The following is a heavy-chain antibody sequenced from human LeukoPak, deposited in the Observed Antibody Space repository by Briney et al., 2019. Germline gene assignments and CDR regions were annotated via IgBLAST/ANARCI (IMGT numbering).Heavy chain of an antibody. Sequence: GGSLRLSCAASGFTFSNAWMSWVRQAPGKGLEWVGFIRSKAYGGTTEYAASVKGRFTISRGDSKSIAYLQMNSLKTEDTAVYYCTRGRDYYDSSGYCDYWGQGTLVTVSS. V-gene: IGHV3-49*04. CDR1: GFTFSNAW. J-gene: IGHJ4*02. CDR2: IRSKAYGGTT. CDR3: TRGRDYYDSSGYCDY. D-gene: IGHD3-22*01.